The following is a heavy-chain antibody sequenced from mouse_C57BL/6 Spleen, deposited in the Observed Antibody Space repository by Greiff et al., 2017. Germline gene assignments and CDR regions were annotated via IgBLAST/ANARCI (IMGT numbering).Heavy chain of an antibody. Sequence: EVQRVESGPGLVKPSQSLSLTCSVTGYSITSGYYWNWIRQFPGNKLEWMGYISYDGSNNYNPSLKNRISITRDTSKNQFFLKLNSVTTEDTATYYGAREGDDGYFNYAMDYWGQGTSVTVSS. V-gene: IGHV3-6*01. CDR1: GYSITSGYY. D-gene: IGHD2-3*01. J-gene: IGHJ4*01. CDR2: ISYDGSN. CDR3: AREGDDGYFNYAMDY.